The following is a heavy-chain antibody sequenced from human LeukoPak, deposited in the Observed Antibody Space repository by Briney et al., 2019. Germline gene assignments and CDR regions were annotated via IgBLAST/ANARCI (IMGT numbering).Heavy chain of an antibody. CDR2: INPNSGGT. J-gene: IGHJ4*02. D-gene: IGHD2-15*01. CDR3: ARAGRYCSGGSCYLDY. V-gene: IGHV1-2*02. CDR1: GYTFTGYY. Sequence: GASVKVSCKASGYTFTGYYMHWVRQAPGQGLEWMGWINPNSGGTNYAQKFQGRVTMTRDTSISTAYMELSRLRSDDTAAYYCARAGRYCSGGSCYLDYWGQGTLVTVSS.